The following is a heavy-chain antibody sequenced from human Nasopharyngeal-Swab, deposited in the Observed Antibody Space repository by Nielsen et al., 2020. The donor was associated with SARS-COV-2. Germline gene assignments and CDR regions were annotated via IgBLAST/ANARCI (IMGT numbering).Heavy chain of an antibody. CDR3: AREFYYDSSGQNPGDDAFDI. CDR2: IIPMLGIA. J-gene: IGHJ3*02. V-gene: IGHV1-69*10. D-gene: IGHD3-22*01. CDR1: RDTFTSYF. Sequence: SVKVSCKTSRDTFTSYFVHWVRQAPGQGLEWMGLIIPMLGIADNIQKFQGRVTITADKSTDTAYMELRSLRSEDTAVYYCAREFYYDSSGQNPGDDAFDIWGHGTMVTVSS.